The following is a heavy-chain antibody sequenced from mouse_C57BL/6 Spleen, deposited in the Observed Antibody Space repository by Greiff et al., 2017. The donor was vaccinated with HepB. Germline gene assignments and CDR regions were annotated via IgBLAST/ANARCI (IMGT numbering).Heavy chain of an antibody. CDR1: GFSLTSYG. CDR3: ARNPLHSNPYAMGY. Sequence: QVQLQQSGPGLVQPSQSLSITCTVSGFSLTSYGVHWVRQSPGKGLEWLGVIWSGGSTDYNAAFISRLSISKDNSKSQVFFKMNSLQADDTAIYYCARNPLHSNPYAMGYWGQGTSVTVSS. D-gene: IGHD2-5*01. J-gene: IGHJ4*01. V-gene: IGHV2-2*01. CDR2: IWSGGST.